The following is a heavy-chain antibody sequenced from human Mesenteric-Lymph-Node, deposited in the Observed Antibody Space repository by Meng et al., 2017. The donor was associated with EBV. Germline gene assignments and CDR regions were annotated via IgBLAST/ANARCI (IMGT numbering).Heavy chain of an antibody. J-gene: IGHJ5*02. Sequence: GQLVLHGAGLKKPGASVKVPCKASGYPFPSYYINWVGQATGQGLEWMGWMNPNSGNTGYAQKFQGRVTMTRNTSISTAYMELSSLRSEDTAVYYCARRDSSGWYYWFDPWGQGTLVTVSS. V-gene: IGHV1-8*01. CDR2: MNPNSGNT. CDR1: GYPFPSYY. CDR3: ARRDSSGWYYWFDP. D-gene: IGHD6-19*01.